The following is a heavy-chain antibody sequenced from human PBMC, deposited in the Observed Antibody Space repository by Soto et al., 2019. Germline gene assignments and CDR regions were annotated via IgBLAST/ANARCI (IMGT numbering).Heavy chain of an antibody. CDR1: GGTFSSYA. CDR2: IIPIFGTA. CDR3: ARGDYYGSVTNSYYGMDV. V-gene: IGHV1-69*06. Sequence: ASVKVSCKASGGTFSSYAISWVLQAPGQGLEWMGGIIPIFGTANYAQKFQGRVTITADKSTSTAYMELSSLRSEDTAVYYCARGDYYGSVTNSYYGMDVWGQGTTVTVSS. D-gene: IGHD3-10*01. J-gene: IGHJ6*02.